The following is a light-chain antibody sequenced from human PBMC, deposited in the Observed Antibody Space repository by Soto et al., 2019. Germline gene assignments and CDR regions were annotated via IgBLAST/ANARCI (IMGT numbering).Light chain of an antibody. CDR3: SSYAGSNNFDVV. Sequence: QSALTQPPSASGSPGQSVTISCTGTSSDVGGYNYVSWYQQHPGKAPKLMIYEASKRPSGVPDRFSGSKSGNTASLTVSGLQAEDEADYYCSSYAGSNNFDVVFGGGTQLTVL. J-gene: IGLJ2*01. V-gene: IGLV2-8*01. CDR2: EAS. CDR1: SSDVGGYNY.